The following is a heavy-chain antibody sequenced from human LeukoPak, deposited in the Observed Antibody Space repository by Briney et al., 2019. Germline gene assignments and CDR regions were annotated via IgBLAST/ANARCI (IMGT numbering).Heavy chain of an antibody. V-gene: IGHV3-9*01. CDR2: ISWNSGSI. CDR3: AKARGYNHYFDY. J-gene: IGHJ4*02. Sequence: GRSLRLSCAASGFTFDDYAMHWVRQAPGKGLEWVSGISWNSGSIGYADSVKGRFTISRDNAKNSLYLQMNSLGAEDTALYYCAKARGYNHYFDYWGQGTLVTVSS. CDR1: GFTFDDYA. D-gene: IGHD5-24*01.